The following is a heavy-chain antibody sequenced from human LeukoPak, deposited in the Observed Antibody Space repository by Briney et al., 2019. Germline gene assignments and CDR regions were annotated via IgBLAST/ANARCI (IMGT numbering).Heavy chain of an antibody. Sequence: SETLSLTCILSGGSISTYYWNWIRQTPGKGLEWIGYIYTSGSTNYNPSLKSRVTISVDTSKNQFSLRLSSVTAADTAIYYCARGRETTYDFWSRYSFDYWGQGTLVTVSS. V-gene: IGHV4-4*09. CDR3: ARGRETTYDFWSRYSFDY. CDR1: GGSISTYY. D-gene: IGHD3-3*01. J-gene: IGHJ4*02. CDR2: IYTSGST.